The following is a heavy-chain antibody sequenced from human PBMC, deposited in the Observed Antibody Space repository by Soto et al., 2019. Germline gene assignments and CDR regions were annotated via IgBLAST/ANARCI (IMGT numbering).Heavy chain of an antibody. D-gene: IGHD5-18*01. CDR2: IYWDDDK. V-gene: IGHV2-5*02. CDR3: ALSSEYSYADY. Sequence: QITLKESGPTLVKPTQTLTLTCTFSGFSLSTRGVGVGWIRQPPGKALEWLTLIYWDDDKRYSPSLKSRLTSTKDTSKDQVVLTMTNLDPVDTATYYCALSSEYSYADYWGQGILVIVSS. J-gene: IGHJ4*02. CDR1: GFSLSTRGVG.